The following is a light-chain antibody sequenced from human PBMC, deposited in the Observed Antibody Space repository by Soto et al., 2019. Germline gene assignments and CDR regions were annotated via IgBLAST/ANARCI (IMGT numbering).Light chain of an antibody. CDR2: RAS. CDR1: QTIYSN. J-gene: IGKJ1*01. Sequence: SVSPGERATLSCRASQTIYSNVAWYQQRPGQAPRLLIYRASARATGIPARFSGSGSGTEFTLTIGSLQSEDSAVYYCQQYQNLWTFGQGTKVDI. V-gene: IGKV3-15*01. CDR3: QQYQNLWT.